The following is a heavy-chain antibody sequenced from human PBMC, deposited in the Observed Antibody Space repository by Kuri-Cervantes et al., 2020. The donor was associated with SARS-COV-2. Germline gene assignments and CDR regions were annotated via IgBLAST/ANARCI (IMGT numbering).Heavy chain of an antibody. D-gene: IGHD1-26*01. CDR2: INSDGSST. V-gene: IGHV3-74*01. Sequence: GGSLRLSCAASGFTFSSYWMHWVRQAPGKGLVWVSRINSDGSSTSYADSVKGRFTISRDNSKNTLYLQMGSLRPEDMAVYYCARDPSGGGSYNDYFDHWGQGTLVTVSS. CDR3: ARDPSGGGSYNDYFDH. J-gene: IGHJ4*02. CDR1: GFTFSSYW.